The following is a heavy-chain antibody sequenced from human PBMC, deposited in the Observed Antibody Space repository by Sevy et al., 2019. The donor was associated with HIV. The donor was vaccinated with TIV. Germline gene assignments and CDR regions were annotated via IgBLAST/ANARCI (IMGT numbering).Heavy chain of an antibody. Sequence: SETLSLTCGVSGGSISSSNWWHWVRQPPGKGLEWIGEIYRSGSTNYNPSLKSRVTISVDNSKNQFSLQLNSVTAAETAVYYCARRFDTPRGFDPWGQGTMVTVSS. V-gene: IGHV4-4*02. D-gene: IGHD3-10*01. CDR3: ARRFDTPRGFDP. CDR1: GGSISSSNW. J-gene: IGHJ5*02. CDR2: IYRSGST.